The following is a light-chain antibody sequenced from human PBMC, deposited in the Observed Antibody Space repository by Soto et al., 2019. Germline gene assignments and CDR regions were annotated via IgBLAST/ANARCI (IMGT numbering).Light chain of an antibody. V-gene: IGKV1-5*03. J-gene: IGKJ1*01. Sequence: DIQMTQSPSTLSASVGDTVTITCRASQSLSYWLAWYQQKPGQAPKLLIHKASTLESGVPSRFSGSGSGTEFTLTISRLQPDDFATFYCQQYQTYSRTFGQGTKVEVK. CDR3: QQYQTYSRT. CDR1: QSLSYW. CDR2: KAS.